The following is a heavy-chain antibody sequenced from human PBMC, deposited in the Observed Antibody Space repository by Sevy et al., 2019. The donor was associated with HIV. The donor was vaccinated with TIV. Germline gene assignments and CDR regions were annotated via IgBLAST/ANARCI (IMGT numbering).Heavy chain of an antibody. V-gene: IGHV1-24*01. J-gene: IGHJ4*02. CDR1: GYTLTKLS. CDR3: AAAREYYEDSSGYLDC. Sequence: ASVKVSCKVSGYTLTKLSMHWVRQAPGKGLEWMGRFDPEDGETIFAQKFQGRVTMTEDTSTDTAYMELSSLRSEDTAVYYCAAAREYYEDSSGYLDCWGQGTLVTVSS. CDR2: FDPEDGET. D-gene: IGHD3-22*01.